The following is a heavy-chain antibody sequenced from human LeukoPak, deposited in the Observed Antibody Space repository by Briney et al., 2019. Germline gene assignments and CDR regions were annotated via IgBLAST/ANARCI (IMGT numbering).Heavy chain of an antibody. D-gene: IGHD5-24*01. J-gene: IGHJ6*03. CDR2: IYTSGIT. Sequence: SETLSLTCTVSGVSISAYYWTWIRQPAGKGLEWIGRIYTSGITNYNPSLESRLTMSLDTSKNQISLRLSSVTAADTAVYYCARDGEGDGYNWDYYYMDVWGKGTTVTVSS. CDR1: GVSISAYY. V-gene: IGHV4-4*07. CDR3: ARDGEGDGYNWDYYYMDV.